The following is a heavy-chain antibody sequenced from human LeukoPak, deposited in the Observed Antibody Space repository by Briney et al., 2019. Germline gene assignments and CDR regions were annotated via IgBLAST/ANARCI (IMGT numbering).Heavy chain of an antibody. CDR1: GGSISSYY. CDR3: ARARDYGLPDY. J-gene: IGHJ4*02. Sequence: SETLSLTCTVSGGSISSYYWSLIRQPPGKGLEWIGYIYYSGSTNYNPSLKSRVTISVDTSKNQFSLKLSSVTAADTAVYYCARARDYGLPDYWGQGTLVTVSS. CDR2: IYYSGST. D-gene: IGHD4-17*01. V-gene: IGHV4-59*01.